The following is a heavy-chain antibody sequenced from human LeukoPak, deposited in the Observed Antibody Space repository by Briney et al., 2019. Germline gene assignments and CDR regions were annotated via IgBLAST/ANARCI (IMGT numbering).Heavy chain of an antibody. CDR1: GFTFSSYA. CDR2: ISGSGGST. D-gene: IGHD3-10*01. V-gene: IGHV3-23*01. Sequence: GGSLRPSCAASGFTFSSYAMSWVRQAPGKGLEWVSAISGSGGSTYYADSVKGRFTISRDNSKNTLYLQMNSLRAEDTAVYYCAKDVLLWFGESDAFDIWGQGTMVTVSS. J-gene: IGHJ3*02. CDR3: AKDVLLWFGESDAFDI.